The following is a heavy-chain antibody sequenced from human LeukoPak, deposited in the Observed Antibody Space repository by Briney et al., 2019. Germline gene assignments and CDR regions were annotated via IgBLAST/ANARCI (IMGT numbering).Heavy chain of an antibody. Sequence: GRSLRLSCAASGFTFSSYGMHWVRQAPGKGLEWVAVISYDGSNKYFADSVKGRFTISRDNSKNTPYLQMNSLRAEDTAVYYCAKGNYYGPFDYWAQGTLVTVSS. CDR3: AKGNYYGPFDY. D-gene: IGHD3-10*01. CDR2: ISYDGSNK. V-gene: IGHV3-30*18. CDR1: GFTFSSYG. J-gene: IGHJ4*02.